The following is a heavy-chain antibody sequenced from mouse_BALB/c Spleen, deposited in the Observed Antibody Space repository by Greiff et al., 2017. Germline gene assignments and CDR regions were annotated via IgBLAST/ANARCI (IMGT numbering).Heavy chain of an antibody. D-gene: IGHD1-1*01. J-gene: IGHJ3*01. Sequence: EVQVVESGGDLVKPGGSLKLSCAASGFTFSSYGMSWVRQTPDKRLEWVATISSGGSYTYYPDSVKGRFTISRDNAKNTLYLQMSSLKSEDTAMYYCARQSSSYEGFAYWGQGTLVTVSA. CDR2: ISSGGSYT. V-gene: IGHV5-6*01. CDR3: ARQSSSYEGFAY. CDR1: GFTFSSYG.